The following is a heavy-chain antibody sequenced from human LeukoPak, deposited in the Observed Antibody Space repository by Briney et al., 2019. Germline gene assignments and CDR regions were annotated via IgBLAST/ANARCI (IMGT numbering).Heavy chain of an antibody. D-gene: IGHD3-16*02. Sequence: PSETLSLTCAVSGGSISSSNWWSWVRQPPGKGLEWIGEIYHSGSTNYNPSLKSRVTISVDKSKNQFSLKLSSVTAADTAVYYCARDGGYYDYVWGSHRSTRSRVYFDYWGQGTLVTVSS. V-gene: IGHV4-4*02. CDR1: GGSISSSNW. J-gene: IGHJ4*02. CDR2: IYHSGST. CDR3: ARDGGYYDYVWGSHRSTRSRVYFDY.